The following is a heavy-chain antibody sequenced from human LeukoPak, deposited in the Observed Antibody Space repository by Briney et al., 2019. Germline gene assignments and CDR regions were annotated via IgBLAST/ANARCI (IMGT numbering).Heavy chain of an antibody. J-gene: IGHJ4*02. CDR1: GFTFSSYG. Sequence: GGTLRLSCAASGFTFSSYGMSWVRQAPGKGLEWVSSISTSSSYKYYADSLKGRSTISRDNAKNSLYLQMNSLGAEDTAVYYCARHSDYDILTGPNDYWGQGTLVTVSS. V-gene: IGHV3-21*01. CDR2: ISTSSSYK. CDR3: ARHSDYDILTGPNDY. D-gene: IGHD3-9*01.